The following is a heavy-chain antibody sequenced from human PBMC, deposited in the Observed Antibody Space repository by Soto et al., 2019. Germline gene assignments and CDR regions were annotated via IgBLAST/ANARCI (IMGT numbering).Heavy chain of an antibody. Sequence: PGGSLRLSCVVSGVSFSDYSMNWVRQAPGKGLEWVSLITGNSEYKYYAGSVKGRFTVSRHNAKNSLYLQMNRLTAEDTAVYYCARSGELLQTFDSWGQGTLVTVSS. CDR2: ITGNSEYK. J-gene: IGHJ4*02. CDR3: ARSGELLQTFDS. D-gene: IGHD1-26*01. CDR1: GVSFSDYS. V-gene: IGHV3-21*06.